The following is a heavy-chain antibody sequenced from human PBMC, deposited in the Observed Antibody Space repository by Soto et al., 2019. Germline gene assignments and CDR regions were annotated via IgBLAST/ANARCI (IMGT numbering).Heavy chain of an antibody. V-gene: IGHV3-30-3*01. CDR2: ISYDGSNK. Sequence: GGSLRLSCAASGFTFSSYAMHWVRQAPGKGLEWVAVISYDGSNKYYADSVKGRFTISRDNSKNTLYLQMNSLRAEDTAVYYCARGPYSYGPCDYWGQGTLVTVSS. CDR1: GFTFSSYA. J-gene: IGHJ4*02. D-gene: IGHD5-18*01. CDR3: ARGPYSYGPCDY.